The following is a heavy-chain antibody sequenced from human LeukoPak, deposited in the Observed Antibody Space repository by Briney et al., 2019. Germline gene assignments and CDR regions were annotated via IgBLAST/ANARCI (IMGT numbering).Heavy chain of an antibody. CDR3: ARGRGAINDFWSGYTTNWFDP. J-gene: IGHJ5*02. V-gene: IGHV5-51*01. CDR2: IYPGDSDT. CDR1: GYSFTSYW. D-gene: IGHD3-3*01. Sequence: GGSLKISCKGSGYSFTSYWIGWVRQMPGKGLEWMGIIYPGDSDTRYSPSFQGQVTISADKSISTAYLQWSSLKASDTAMYYCARGRGAINDFWSGYTTNWFDPWGQGTLVTVSS.